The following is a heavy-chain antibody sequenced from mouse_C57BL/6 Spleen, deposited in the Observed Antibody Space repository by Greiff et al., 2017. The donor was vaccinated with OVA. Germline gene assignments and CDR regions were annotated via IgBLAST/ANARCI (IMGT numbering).Heavy chain of an antibody. V-gene: IGHV1-80*01. CDR1: GYAFSSYW. Sequence: VKLMESGAELVKPGASVKISCKASGYAFSSYWMNWVKQRPGKGLEWIGQIYPGNGDTNYNGKFKGKATLTADKSSSTAYMQLSSLTSEDSAVYFCARYQSYDGGTWFAYGGPGTLVTVSA. CDR3: ARYQSYDGGTWFAY. J-gene: IGHJ3*01. CDR2: IYPGNGDT. D-gene: IGHD2-12*01.